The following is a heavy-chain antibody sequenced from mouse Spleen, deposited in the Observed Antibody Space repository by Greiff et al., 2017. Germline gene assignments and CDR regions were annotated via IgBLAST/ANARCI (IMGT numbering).Heavy chain of an antibody. CDR3: ARWWLLLMDY. CDR1: GYAFSSYW. D-gene: IGHD2-3*01. J-gene: IGHJ4*01. CDR2: IYPGDGDT. Sequence: QVQLKESGAELVKPGASVKISCKASGYAFSSYWMNWVKQRPGKGLEWIGQIYPGDGDTNYNGKFKGKATLTADKSSSTAYMQLSSLTSEDSAVYFCARWWLLLMDYWGQGTSVTVSS. V-gene: IGHV1-80*01.